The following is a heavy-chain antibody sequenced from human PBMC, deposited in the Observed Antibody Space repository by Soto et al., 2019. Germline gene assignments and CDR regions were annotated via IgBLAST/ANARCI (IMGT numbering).Heavy chain of an antibody. Sequence: SETLSLTCTVYGGSFSGCYWSWIRQPPGKGLEWIGEINHSGSTNYNPSLKSRVTISVDTSKNQFSLKLSSVTAADTAVYYCARAADLLRYFDWLLKSDAFDIWGQGTMVT. CDR3: ARAADLLRYFDWLLKSDAFDI. CDR2: INHSGST. V-gene: IGHV4-34*01. CDR1: GGSFSGCY. J-gene: IGHJ3*02. D-gene: IGHD3-9*01.